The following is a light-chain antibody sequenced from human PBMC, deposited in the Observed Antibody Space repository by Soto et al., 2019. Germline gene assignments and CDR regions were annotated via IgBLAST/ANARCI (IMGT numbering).Light chain of an antibody. CDR1: SSDVGGYNY. J-gene: IGLJ1*01. CDR3: SSYGGSIYV. V-gene: IGLV2-8*01. Sequence: QSVLTQPPSASGSPGHSVTISCTGTSSDVGGYNYVSWYQQHPGKAPKLMIYEVSKRPSGVPDRSSGSKSGNTASLTVFGFQAEDEADYYCSSYGGSIYVFGTGTKVTV. CDR2: EVS.